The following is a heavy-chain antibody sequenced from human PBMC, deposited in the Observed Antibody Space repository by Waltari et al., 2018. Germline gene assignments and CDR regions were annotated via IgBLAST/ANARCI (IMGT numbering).Heavy chain of an antibody. CDR3: ASGRIAAAGTYYYYYMDV. Sequence: QVQLQQWGAGLLKPSETLSLTCAVYGGSFSGYYWRWIRQPPGKELEWIGEINHSGSTNYNPSLKSRVTISVDTSKNQFSLKLSSVTAADTAVYYCASGRIAAAGTYYYYYMDVWGKGTTVTISS. V-gene: IGHV4-34*01. J-gene: IGHJ6*03. CDR2: INHSGST. D-gene: IGHD6-13*01. CDR1: GGSFSGYY.